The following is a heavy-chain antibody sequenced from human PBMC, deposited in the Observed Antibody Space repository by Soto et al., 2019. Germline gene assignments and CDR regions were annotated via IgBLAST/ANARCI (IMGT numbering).Heavy chain of an antibody. Sequence: ASVKVSCKASGGTFSGHGIAWVRQVPGQGLEWMGGIMPTFGSATYAPKFQGRVTISADKSTSTACMELSSLRSEDTAVYFCASERSAQYFDYWGQGTLVTVSS. J-gene: IGHJ4*02. D-gene: IGHD1-26*01. CDR3: ASERSAQYFDY. CDR1: GGTFSGHG. V-gene: IGHV1-69*06. CDR2: IMPTFGSA.